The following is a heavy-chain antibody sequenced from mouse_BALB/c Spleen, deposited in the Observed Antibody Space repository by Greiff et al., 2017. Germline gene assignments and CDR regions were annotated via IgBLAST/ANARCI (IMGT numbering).Heavy chain of an antibody. J-gene: IGHJ2*01. CDR1: GFTFSSYT. Sequence: EVKLVESGGGLVQPGGSLKLSCAASGFTFSSYTMSWVRQTPEKRLEWVAYISNGGGSTYYPDTVKGRFTISRDNAKNTLYLQMSSLKSEDTAMYYCARESYDRYGDYFDYWGQGTTLTVSS. V-gene: IGHV5-12-2*01. CDR3: ARESYDRYGDYFDY. D-gene: IGHD2-14*01. CDR2: ISNGGGST.